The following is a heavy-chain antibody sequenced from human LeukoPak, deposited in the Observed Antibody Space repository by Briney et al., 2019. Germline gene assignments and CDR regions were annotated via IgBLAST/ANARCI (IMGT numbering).Heavy chain of an antibody. CDR3: ARDGELERRPHYYYYMDV. CDR1: GYTFAAHY. J-gene: IGHJ6*03. Sequence: ASVKVSCKASGYTFAAHYIHWVRQAPGQGLEWMGWITPNNGVTKYAQKFQGRVTMTWDTSISTAYMEMYSLTSDDTAVYYCARDGELERRPHYYYYMDVWGKGTTVTVSS. D-gene: IGHD1-1*01. V-gene: IGHV1-2*02. CDR2: ITPNNGVT.